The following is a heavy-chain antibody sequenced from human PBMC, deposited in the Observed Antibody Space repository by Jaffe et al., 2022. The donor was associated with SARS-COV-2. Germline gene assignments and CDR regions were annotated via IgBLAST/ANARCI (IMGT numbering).Heavy chain of an antibody. V-gene: IGHV3-73*01. D-gene: IGHD3-3*01. Sequence: EVQLVESGGGLVQPGGSLKLSCAASGFTFSGSAMHWVRQASGKGLEWVGRIRSKANSYATAYAASVKGRFTISRDDSKNTAYLQMNSLKTEDTAVYYCTRHTRDYDFWSGYGLWGQGTLVTVSS. CDR3: TRHTRDYDFWSGYGL. CDR2: IRSKANSYAT. J-gene: IGHJ4*02. CDR1: GFTFSGSA.